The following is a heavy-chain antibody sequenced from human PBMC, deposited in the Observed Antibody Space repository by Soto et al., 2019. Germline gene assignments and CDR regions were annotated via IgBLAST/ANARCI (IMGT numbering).Heavy chain of an antibody. D-gene: IGHD3-22*01. CDR2: FDPEDGET. V-gene: IGHV1-24*01. CDR3: ARNADDSSGHAFDI. J-gene: IGHJ3*02. CDR1: GYTLTELS. Sequence: ASVKVSFKVSGYTLTELSMHWVRQAPGKGLEWMGGFDPEDGETIYAQKFQGRVTMTRDTSTGTAYMELSSLRSEDTAVYYCARNADDSSGHAFDIWGQGTMVTVSS.